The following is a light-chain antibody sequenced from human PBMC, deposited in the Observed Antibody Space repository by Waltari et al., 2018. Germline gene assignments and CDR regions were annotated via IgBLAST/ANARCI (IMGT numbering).Light chain of an antibody. V-gene: IGKV3-15*01. J-gene: IGKJ3*01. CDR1: QSVSSN. CDR2: GAS. Sequence: EIVMTQSPATLSVSPGERATLSCRASQSVSSNLAWYQQKPGQAPRLPIYGASTRATGIPARFSGSGSGTEFTLTISSLQSEDFATYYCQHSFTTPPTFGPGTKVDV. CDR3: QHSFTTPPT.